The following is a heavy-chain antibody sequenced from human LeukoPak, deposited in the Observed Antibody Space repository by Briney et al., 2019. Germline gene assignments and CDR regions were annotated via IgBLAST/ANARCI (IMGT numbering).Heavy chain of an antibody. CDR1: GGSISSYY. J-gene: IGHJ6*02. D-gene: IGHD6-19*01. Sequence: PSETLSLTCTVSGGSISSYYWSWIRQPPGKGLEWIGYIYYSGSTNYNPSLKSRVTISVDTSKNQFSLKLSSVTAADTAVYYCARGVGLIAVAGTDYYYYYGMDVWGQGTTVTVSS. V-gene: IGHV4-59*01. CDR2: IYYSGST. CDR3: ARGVGLIAVAGTDYYYYYGMDV.